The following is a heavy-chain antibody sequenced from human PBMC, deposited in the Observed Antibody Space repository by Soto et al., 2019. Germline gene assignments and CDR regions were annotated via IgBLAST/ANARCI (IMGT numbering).Heavy chain of an antibody. CDR1: GDSVSSNSAA. J-gene: IGHJ5*02. CDR2: TYYRSKWYN. CDR3: ARGREEWLVVWFDP. D-gene: IGHD6-19*01. V-gene: IGHV6-1*01. Sequence: SQTLSLTRAISGDSVSSNSAASNWIRQSPSRGLEWLGRTYYRSKWYNDYAVSVKSRITINPDTSNNQFSLQLNSVTPEDTAVYYCARGREEWLVVWFDPWGQGTLVTVS.